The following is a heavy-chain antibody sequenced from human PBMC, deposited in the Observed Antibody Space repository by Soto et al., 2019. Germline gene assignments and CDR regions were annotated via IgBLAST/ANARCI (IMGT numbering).Heavy chain of an antibody. V-gene: IGHV3-7*01. J-gene: IGHJ6*01. CDR2: IKQDGIEK. CDR1: GFTFSSYW. CDR3: ARSEDYGGEGLSYGMDV. Sequence: GGSLRLSCAASGFTFSSYWMSWVRQAPGKGLEWVANIKQDGIEKYYVDSVKGRFTISRDNAKNSLYLQMNSLRAEDTAVYYCARSEDYGGEGLSYGMDVWGQGTTVTVSS. D-gene: IGHD4-17*01.